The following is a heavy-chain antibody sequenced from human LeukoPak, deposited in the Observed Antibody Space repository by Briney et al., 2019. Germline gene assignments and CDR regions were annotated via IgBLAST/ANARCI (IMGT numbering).Heavy chain of an antibody. CDR1: GYSISSGYY. D-gene: IGHD6-13*01. J-gene: IGHJ4*02. CDR2: TYHSGST. CDR3: ARRVFPDYFDY. V-gene: IGHV4-38-2*01. Sequence: SETLSLTCAVSGYSISSGYYWGWIRQPPGKGLEWIGSTYHSGSTYYNPSLKSRVTISIDTSKNQFSLKLSSVTAADTAVYYCARRVFPDYFDYWGQGTLVTVSS.